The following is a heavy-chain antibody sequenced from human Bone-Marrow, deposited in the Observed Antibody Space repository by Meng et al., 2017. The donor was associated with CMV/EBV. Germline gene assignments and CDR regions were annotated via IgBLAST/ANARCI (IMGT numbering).Heavy chain of an antibody. V-gene: IGHV3-30*04. CDR1: GFTFSSYA. J-gene: IGHJ4*02. CDR3: ARGRSGSFAD. D-gene: IGHD1-26*01. CDR2: ISYDGSNK. Sequence: GESLKISCAASGFTFSSYAMHWVRQAPGKGLEWVAVISYDGSNKYYADSVKGRFTISRDNSKNTLYLQMNSLRAEDTAVYYCARGRSGSFADWGQGTLVTVSS.